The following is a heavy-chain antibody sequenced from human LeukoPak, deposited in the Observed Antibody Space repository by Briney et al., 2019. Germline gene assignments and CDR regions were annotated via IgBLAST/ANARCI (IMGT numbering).Heavy chain of an antibody. CDR3: ALFSYAPAMPAN. CDR1: GFAFSSYW. V-gene: IGHV3-74*01. J-gene: IGHJ4*02. Sequence: PGGSLRLSCAASGFAFSSYWMHWVRQAPGKGLVWVLSISPDGTSANYADSVKGRFTISRDNAKNTLYLQMNSLRAEDTALYYCALFSYAPAMPANWGQGTLVTVSS. D-gene: IGHD2-2*01. CDR2: ISPDGTSA.